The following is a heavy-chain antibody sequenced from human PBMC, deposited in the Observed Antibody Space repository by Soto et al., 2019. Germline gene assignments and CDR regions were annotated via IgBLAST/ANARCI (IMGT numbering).Heavy chain of an antibody. V-gene: IGHV4-59*08. CDR2: IYYSGST. D-gene: IGHD4-17*01. J-gene: IGHJ6*03. CDR3: ASLSTVTSHYYYYYMDV. CDR1: GGSISSYY. Sequence: SETLSLTCTVSGGSISSYYWSWIRQPPGKGLEWIGYIYYSGSTNYNPSLKSRVTISVDTSKSQFSLKLSSVTAADTAVYYCASLSTVTSHYYYYYMDVWGKGTTVTV.